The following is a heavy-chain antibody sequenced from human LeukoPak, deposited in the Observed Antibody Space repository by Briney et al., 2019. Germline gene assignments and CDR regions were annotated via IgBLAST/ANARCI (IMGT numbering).Heavy chain of an antibody. J-gene: IGHJ4*02. CDR1: GFTFTGYY. D-gene: IGHD2-21*02. Sequence: ASVKDSCKASGFTFTGYYIHWVRQAPGQGLEWMGYINPHSGGTNSPQKFQGRVTMTTDTSISAAYMELSSLIYDDTAMYYCVREGNELLSKNFDYWGQGTLVTVSS. CDR2: INPHSGGT. V-gene: IGHV1-2*02. CDR3: VREGNELLSKNFDY.